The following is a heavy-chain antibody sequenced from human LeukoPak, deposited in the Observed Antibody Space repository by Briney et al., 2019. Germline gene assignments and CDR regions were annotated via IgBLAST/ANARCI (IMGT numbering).Heavy chain of an antibody. D-gene: IGHD3-22*01. CDR2: FDPEDGET. V-gene: IGHV1-24*01. CDR1: GYTLTELS. J-gene: IGHJ3*02. Sequence: ASVKVSCKVSGYTLTELSMHWVRQASGKGLEWLGGFDPEDGETIYAQKFQGRVTMTEDTSTDTAYMELSSLRSEDTAVYYCATSYDSSGYYYDAFDIWGQGTMVTVSS. CDR3: ATSYDSSGYYYDAFDI.